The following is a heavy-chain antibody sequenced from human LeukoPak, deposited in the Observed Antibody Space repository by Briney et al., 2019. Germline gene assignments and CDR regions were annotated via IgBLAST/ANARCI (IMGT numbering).Heavy chain of an antibody. Sequence: GGSLRLSCAASGFTFSSYSMNWVRQAPGKGLEWVSYISSSSSTIYYADSVKGRFTISGDNAKNSLYLQMNSLRAEDTAVYYCARGPSSHIDYWGQGTLVTVSS. CDR2: ISSSSSTI. CDR1: GFTFSSYS. J-gene: IGHJ4*02. V-gene: IGHV3-48*04. CDR3: ARGPSSHIDY.